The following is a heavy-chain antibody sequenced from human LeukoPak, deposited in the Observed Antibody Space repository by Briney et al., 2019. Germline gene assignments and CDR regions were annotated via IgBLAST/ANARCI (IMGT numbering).Heavy chain of an antibody. CDR1: GGSISSYY. CDR2: IYYSGST. V-gene: IGHV4-59*01. J-gene: IGHJ6*02. Sequence: SETLSLTCTVSGGSISSYYWSWIRQPPGKGLEWIEYIYYSGSTNYNPSLRSRVTISVDTSKNQFSLKLSSVAAADTAVYYCARARYDFWSGYYENYYYYGMDVWGQGTTVTVSS. D-gene: IGHD3-3*01. CDR3: ARARYDFWSGYYENYYYYGMDV.